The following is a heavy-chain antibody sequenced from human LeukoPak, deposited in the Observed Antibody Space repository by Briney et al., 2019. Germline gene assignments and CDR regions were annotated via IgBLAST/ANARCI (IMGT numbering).Heavy chain of an antibody. V-gene: IGHV3-21*01. CDR3: ARDKGYCSSTSCSSRLDYYYGMDV. CDR1: GFTFSSYS. J-gene: IGHJ6*02. CDR2: ISSSSSYI. D-gene: IGHD2-2*01. Sequence: GGSLRLSCAASGFTFSSYSMNWVRQAPGKGLEWVSSISSSSSYIYYADSVKGRFTISRDNARNSLYLQMNSLRAEDTAVYYCARDKGYCSSTSCSSRLDYYYGMDVWGQGTTVTVSS.